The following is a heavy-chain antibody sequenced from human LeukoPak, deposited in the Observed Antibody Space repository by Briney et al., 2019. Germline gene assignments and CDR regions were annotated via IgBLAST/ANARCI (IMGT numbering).Heavy chain of an antibody. J-gene: IGHJ4*02. Sequence: SETLSLTCTVSGGSTSGYFWSWLRQPAGKGLEWIGRIYSSGINNYNPSPKSRVTISVDTSKNQFSLKLSSVTAADTAVYYCARVNYGDPQAFDYWGQGTLVTVSS. CDR1: GGSTSGYF. CDR2: IYSSGIN. D-gene: IGHD4-17*01. V-gene: IGHV4-4*07. CDR3: ARVNYGDPQAFDY.